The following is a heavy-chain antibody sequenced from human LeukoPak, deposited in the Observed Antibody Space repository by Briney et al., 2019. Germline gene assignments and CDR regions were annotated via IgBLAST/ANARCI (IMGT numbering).Heavy chain of an antibody. J-gene: IGHJ5*02. CDR1: GYTFTSYA. V-gene: IGHV7-4-1*02. D-gene: IGHD6-13*01. CDR2: INTNTGNP. CDR3: ARDPRWGIAAAGKRWFDP. Sequence: GASVKVSCKASGYTFTSYAMNWVRQAPGQGLEWMGWINTNTGNPTYAQGFTGRFVFSLDTSVSTAYLQISSLKAEDTAVYYCARDPRWGIAAAGKRWFDPWGQGTLVTVSS.